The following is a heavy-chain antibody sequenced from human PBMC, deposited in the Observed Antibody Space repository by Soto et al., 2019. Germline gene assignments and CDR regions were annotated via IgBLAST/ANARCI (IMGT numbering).Heavy chain of an antibody. CDR2: VNDNWAS. V-gene: IGHV4-59*08. Sequence: QVPLQESGPGLVKPSETLSLSCTVSGGSISSYYWSWIRQTPEKGLEWIGYVNDNWASNSNPSLKSGLARSLTTCKSPFSLQLPPVTATDTGVYYCVRQGVGALPGLVDVWGPGTTVTVSS. CDR3: VRQGVGALPGLVDV. D-gene: IGHD1-26*01. CDR1: GGSISSYY. J-gene: IGHJ6*02.